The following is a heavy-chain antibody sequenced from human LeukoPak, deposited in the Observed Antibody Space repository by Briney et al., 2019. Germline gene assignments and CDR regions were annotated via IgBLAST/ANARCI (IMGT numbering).Heavy chain of an antibody. J-gene: IGHJ6*03. CDR2: IYYSGST. CDR1: GGSISSSSYY. D-gene: IGHD3-9*01. CDR3: ARDVFDWLSNYYYYYMDV. Sequence: SETLSLTCTVSGGSISSSSYYWGWIRQPPGKGLEWIGSIYYSGSTYYNPSLKSRVTISVDTSKNQFSLKLSSVTAADTAVYYCARDVFDWLSNYYYYYMDVWGKGTTVTISS. V-gene: IGHV4-39*07.